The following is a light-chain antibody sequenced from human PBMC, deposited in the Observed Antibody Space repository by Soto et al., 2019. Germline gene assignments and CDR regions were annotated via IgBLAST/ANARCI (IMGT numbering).Light chain of an antibody. Sequence: ESVLTQSPGTLSFSPGQRATLSCRASQSLSSSFLAWYQQKPGQAPRLLIYGASSRAAGVPDRFSGSWSGTDFTLTISSLEPEDFAVYFCHQFATSRTFGQGTKVDI. CDR3: HQFATSRT. CDR1: QSLSSSF. CDR2: GAS. J-gene: IGKJ1*01. V-gene: IGKV3-20*01.